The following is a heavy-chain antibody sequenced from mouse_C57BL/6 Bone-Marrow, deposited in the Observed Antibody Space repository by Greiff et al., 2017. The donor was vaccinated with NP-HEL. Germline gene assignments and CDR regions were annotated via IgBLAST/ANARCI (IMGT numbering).Heavy chain of an antibody. CDR3: ARLGGFAY. D-gene: IGHD4-1*01. J-gene: IGHJ3*01. V-gene: IGHV5-12*01. Sequence: EEKLMESGGGLVQPGGSLKLSCAASGFTFSDYYMYWVRQTPEKRLEWVAYISNGGGSTYYPDTVKGRFTISRDNAKNTLYLQMSRLKSEDTAMYYCARLGGFAYWGQGTLVTVSA. CDR2: ISNGGGST. CDR1: GFTFSDYY.